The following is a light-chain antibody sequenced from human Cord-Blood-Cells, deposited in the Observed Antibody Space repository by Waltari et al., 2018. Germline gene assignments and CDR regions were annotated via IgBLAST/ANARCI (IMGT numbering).Light chain of an antibody. CDR3: QQRSNWPLT. J-gene: IGKJ4*01. V-gene: IGKV3-11*01. CDR1: QSVSSY. CDR2: DAS. Sequence: EIVLTQSPATLSSSPGQRATPSCSASQSVSSYLAWYQQKPGQAPRLLIDDASNRATGIPARFSGSGSGTDFTLTISGLEPEDFAVYYCQQRSNWPLTFGGGTKVEIK.